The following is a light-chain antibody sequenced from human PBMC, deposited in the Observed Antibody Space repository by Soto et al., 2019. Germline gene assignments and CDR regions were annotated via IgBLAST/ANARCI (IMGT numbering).Light chain of an antibody. CDR1: QSISSW. CDR3: QQYNSYSWT. V-gene: IGKV1-5*01. CDR2: DAS. Sequence: DVQLTQHPSTLSASAAVSVSITRRASQSISSWLVWYQQKPGKAPKLLIYDASSLESGVPSRFSGSGSGTEFTLTISSLQPDDFATYYCQQYNSYSWTFGQGTKVDIK. J-gene: IGKJ1*01.